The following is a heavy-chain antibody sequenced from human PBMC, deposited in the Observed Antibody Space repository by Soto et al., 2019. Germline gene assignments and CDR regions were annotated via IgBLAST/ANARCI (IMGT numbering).Heavy chain of an antibody. Sequence: GGSLRLSCAASGFTFSSYDMHWVRQTTGKGLEWVSAIGTAGDTYYPGSVKGRFTISRENAKNSLYLQMNSLRAEDTAVYYCARRYGDYGYYGMDVWGQGTTVTVSS. V-gene: IGHV3-13*01. CDR2: IGTAGDT. J-gene: IGHJ6*02. CDR1: GFTFSSYD. CDR3: ARRYGDYGYYGMDV. D-gene: IGHD4-17*01.